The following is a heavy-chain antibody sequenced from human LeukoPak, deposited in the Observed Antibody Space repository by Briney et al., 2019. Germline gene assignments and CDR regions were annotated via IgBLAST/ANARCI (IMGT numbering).Heavy chain of an antibody. CDR2: IYYSGST. V-gene: IGHV4-39*07. CDR3: ARDEVGQDYYDSSGSCA. Sequence: PSETLSLTCTVSGDSISSRSYYWGWIRQPPGKGLEWIGSIYYSGSTYYNPSLKSRLTISVNTSKNQFSLKLSSVTAADTAVYYCARDEVGQDYYDSSGSCAWGQGTLVTASS. J-gene: IGHJ4*02. CDR1: GDSISSRSYY. D-gene: IGHD3-22*01.